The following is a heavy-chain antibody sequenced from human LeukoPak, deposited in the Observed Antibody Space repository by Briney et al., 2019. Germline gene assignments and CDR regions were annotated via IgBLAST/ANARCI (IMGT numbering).Heavy chain of an antibody. CDR3: ASWVYCGGDCLDY. J-gene: IGHJ4*02. V-gene: IGHV1-69*06. D-gene: IGHD2-21*02. Sequence: SVKVSCKASGGTFSSYAISWVRQAPGQGLEWMGRIIPIFGTANYAQKFQGRVTITADKSTSTPYMELSSLRSEDTAVYYCASWVYCGGDCLDYWGQGTLVTVSS. CDR1: GGTFSSYA. CDR2: IIPIFGTA.